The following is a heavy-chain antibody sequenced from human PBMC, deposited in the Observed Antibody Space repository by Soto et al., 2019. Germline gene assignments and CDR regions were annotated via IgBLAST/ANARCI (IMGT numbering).Heavy chain of an antibody. V-gene: IGHV5-51*01. CDR1: GYSFTSYW. CDR3: ARCYYDSSGYSYVTAFDI. D-gene: IGHD3-22*01. J-gene: IGHJ3*02. CDR2: IYPGDSDT. Sequence: GESLKISCKGSGYSFTSYWIGWVRQMPGKGLEWMGIIYPGDSDTRYSPSFQGQVTISADKSISTAYLQWSSLKASDTAMYYCARCYYDSSGYSYVTAFDIWGQGNMLTVSS.